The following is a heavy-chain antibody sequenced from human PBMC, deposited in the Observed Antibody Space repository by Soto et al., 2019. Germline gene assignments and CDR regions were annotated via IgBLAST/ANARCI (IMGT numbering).Heavy chain of an antibody. V-gene: IGHV4-39*01. CDR1: DDSINSDKYY. J-gene: IGHJ6*03. CDR3: ARGALKLLRGYYYYMDV. Sequence: SETLSLTCSVSDDSINSDKYYWGWIRQPPGKGLKWIGSIYYRGNAYYNQSLQNRVTISLDKSRIQFSLKLDSVTAADTAVYFFARGALKLLRGYYYYMDVWGKGTTVTVSS. D-gene: IGHD2-15*01. CDR2: IYYRGNA.